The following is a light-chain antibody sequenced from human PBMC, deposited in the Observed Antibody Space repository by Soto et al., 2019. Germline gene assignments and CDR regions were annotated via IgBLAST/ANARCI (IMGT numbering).Light chain of an antibody. J-gene: IGKJ4*01. CDR2: TAS. Sequence: EMVLTQSPAALTLSPGESATLSCRASQNVGLNFAWYQQKSGQPPRLLIHTASSRATGIPARFSGSGSRTDFTLTFSSLEPEDIAVYYCQERGRWPRATFGGGTKVEMK. V-gene: IGKV3-11*01. CDR1: QNVGLN. CDR3: QERGRWPRAT.